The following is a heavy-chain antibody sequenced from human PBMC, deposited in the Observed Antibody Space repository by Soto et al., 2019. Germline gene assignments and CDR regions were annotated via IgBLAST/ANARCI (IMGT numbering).Heavy chain of an antibody. CDR3: ASYGSGRLDP. D-gene: IGHD3-10*01. CDR1: GDSFTSYG. V-gene: IGHV1-18*01. J-gene: IGHJ5*02. CDR2: ISAYNGNT. Sequence: GTSVKLSCEACGDSFTSYGISWVRQAPGQGLEWMGWISAYNGNTNYAQKLQGRVTMTTDTSTSTAYMELRSLRSDDTAVYYCASYGSGRLDPWGQGTLVTVSS.